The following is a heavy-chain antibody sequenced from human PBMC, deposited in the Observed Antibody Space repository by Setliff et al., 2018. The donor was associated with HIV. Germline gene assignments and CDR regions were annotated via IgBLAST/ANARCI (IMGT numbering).Heavy chain of an antibody. CDR2: IYSVGIT. J-gene: IGHJ4*02. V-gene: IGHV3-53*01. Sequence: GSLRPSCAASGFAFDNYCMTWVRQAPGKGLEWVSVIYSVGITYYTDSVKGRFTISRDNSKNTLYLQMNSLRAEDTAVYYCARVFGPFDYWGQGTLVTVSS. CDR3: ARVFGPFDY. D-gene: IGHD3-10*02. CDR1: GFAFDNYC.